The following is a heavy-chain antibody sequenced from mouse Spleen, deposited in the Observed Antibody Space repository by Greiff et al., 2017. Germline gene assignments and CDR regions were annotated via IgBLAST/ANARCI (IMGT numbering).Heavy chain of an antibody. CDR2: ISSGSSTI. J-gene: IGHJ4*01. V-gene: IGHV5-17*02. Sequence: EVQVVESGGGLVQPGGSRKLSCAASGFTFSSFGMHWVRQAPEKGLEWVAYISSGSSTIYYADTVKGRFTISRDNPKNTLFLQMTSLRSEDTAMYYCARRYGNYVDYYAMDYWGQGTSVTVSS. CDR1: GFTFSSFG. D-gene: IGHD2-10*02. CDR3: ARRYGNYVDYYAMDY.